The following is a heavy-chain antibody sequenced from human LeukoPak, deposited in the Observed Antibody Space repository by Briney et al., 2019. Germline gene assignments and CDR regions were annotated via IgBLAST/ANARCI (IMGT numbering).Heavy chain of an antibody. J-gene: IGHJ4*02. D-gene: IGHD2-8*01. CDR3: ARLYATGRYFDY. CDR1: GFTFDDYA. Sequence: GRSLRLSCAASGFTFDDYAMHWVRQAPGKGLEWVSGISWNSGSIGYADSVKGRFTISRDNAKNSLYLQMNSLRAEDTALYYCARLYATGRYFDYWGQGTLVTVSS. CDR2: ISWNSGSI. V-gene: IGHV3-9*01.